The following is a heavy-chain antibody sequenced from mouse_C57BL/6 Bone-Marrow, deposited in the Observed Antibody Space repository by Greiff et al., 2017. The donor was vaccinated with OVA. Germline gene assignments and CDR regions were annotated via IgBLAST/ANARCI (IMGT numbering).Heavy chain of an antibody. J-gene: IGHJ2*01. Sequence: QVHVKQSGAELVRPGTSVKMSCKASGYTFTNYWIGWAKQRPGHGLEWIGDIYPGGGYTNYNEKFKGKATLTADKSSSTAYMQFSSLTSEDSAIYYCARYTAAYDYWGQGTTLTVSS. D-gene: IGHD6-5*01. CDR3: ARYTAAYDY. CDR1: GYTFTNYW. CDR2: IYPGGGYT. V-gene: IGHV1-63*01.